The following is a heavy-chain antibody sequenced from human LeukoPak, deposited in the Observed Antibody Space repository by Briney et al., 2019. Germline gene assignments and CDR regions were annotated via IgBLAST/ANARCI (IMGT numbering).Heavy chain of an antibody. Sequence: ASVKVSXKASGCAFTTYYMYWVRQAPGQGLEWMGIINPSGGSTSYAQKFQGRVSMTRDTSTSTVYMELSSLRSEDTAVYYCARGAMPVVLPAAIPHEYFHHWGQGTLVTVSS. CDR2: INPSGGST. D-gene: IGHD2-2*02. J-gene: IGHJ1*01. CDR3: ARGAMPVVLPAAIPHEYFHH. CDR1: GCAFTTYY. V-gene: IGHV1-46*03.